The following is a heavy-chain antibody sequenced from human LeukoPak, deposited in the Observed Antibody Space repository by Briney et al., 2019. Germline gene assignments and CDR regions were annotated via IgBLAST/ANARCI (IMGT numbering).Heavy chain of an antibody. Sequence: SGPTLVNPTQTLTFTCTFTGFSLSTRGLGVGWIRQPAVNALEWLAHNYWDDDNRDSPSLQSRLTINKDTSKNQVVLTMTNMDPVDTAKYYCAHDVEGVGFDYGREGTLVSVSS. D-gene: IGHD2-15*01. J-gene: IGHJ4*02. CDR2: NYWDDDN. V-gene: IGHV2-5*02. CDR3: AHDVEGVGFDY. CDR1: GFSLSTRGLG.